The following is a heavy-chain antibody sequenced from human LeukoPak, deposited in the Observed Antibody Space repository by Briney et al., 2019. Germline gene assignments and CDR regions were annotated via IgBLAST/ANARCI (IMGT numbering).Heavy chain of an antibody. CDR1: GYTFTSYG. J-gene: IGHJ4*02. D-gene: IGHD4-17*01. CDR2: ISAYNGNT. Sequence: ASVKVSCKASGYTFTSYGISWVRQAPGQGLERMGWISAYNGNTNYAQKLQGRVTMTTDTSTSTAYMELRSLRAEDTALYYCAKDYGDYPAYFDYWGQGTLVTVSS. V-gene: IGHV1-18*01. CDR3: AKDYGDYPAYFDY.